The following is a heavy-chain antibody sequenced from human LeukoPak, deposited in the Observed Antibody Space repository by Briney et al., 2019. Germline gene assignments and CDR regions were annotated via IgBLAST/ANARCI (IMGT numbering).Heavy chain of an antibody. CDR2: IYSGGST. Sequence: PGGSLRLSCAASGFTVSSNYMSWVRQAPGKGLEWVSVIYSGGSTYYADSVKGRFTISRHNPKNTLYLQMNSLRAEDTAVYYCARGRGGTRVPFDYWGQGTLVTVSS. V-gene: IGHV3-53*04. D-gene: IGHD1-1*01. CDR1: GFTVSSNY. CDR3: ARGRGGTRVPFDY. J-gene: IGHJ4*02.